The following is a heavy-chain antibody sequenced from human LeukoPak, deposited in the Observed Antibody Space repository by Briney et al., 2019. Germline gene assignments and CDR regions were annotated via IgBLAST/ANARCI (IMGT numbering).Heavy chain of an antibody. CDR3: ARGPGSRGG. CDR2: IYHSGST. D-gene: IGHD3-10*01. J-gene: IGHJ4*02. Sequence: SETLSLTRTVSGYSISSGYYCGLIRQPPGKGLEWIGSIYHSGSTYYNPSLKSRVTISVDTSKNQFSLKLSSVTAADTAVYYCARGPGSRGGWGQGTLVTVSS. V-gene: IGHV4-38-2*02. CDR1: GYSISSGYY.